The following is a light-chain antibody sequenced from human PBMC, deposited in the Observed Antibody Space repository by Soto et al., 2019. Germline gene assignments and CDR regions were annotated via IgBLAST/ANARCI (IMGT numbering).Light chain of an antibody. CDR1: QSVFYSSNNKNY. CDR3: QQYYSTPIT. CDR2: WAS. V-gene: IGKV4-1*01. J-gene: IGKJ5*01. Sequence: DIVMTESPDSLAVSLGERATIDCKSSQSVFYSSNNKNYLAWYQQKPGQPPKLLIYWASTRESGVPDRSSGSGSGTDFTLTISSLQAEDVAVYYCQQYYSTPITCGQGTRLEIK.